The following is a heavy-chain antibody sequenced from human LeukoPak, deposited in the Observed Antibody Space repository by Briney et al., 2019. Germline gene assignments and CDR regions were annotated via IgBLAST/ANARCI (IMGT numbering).Heavy chain of an antibody. D-gene: IGHD3-22*01. V-gene: IGHV4-4*07. CDR2: IYTSGST. CDR3: ARDYFDSSGYRWFAY. CDR1: GGSISGYY. J-gene: IGHJ4*02. Sequence: SETLSLTCTVSGGSISGYYWSWIRQPAGKGLEWIGRIYTSGSTNYNPSLKSRVTMSVDTSKSHFSLKLSSVTAADTAVYYCARDYFDSSGYRWFAYWGQGTLVTVSS.